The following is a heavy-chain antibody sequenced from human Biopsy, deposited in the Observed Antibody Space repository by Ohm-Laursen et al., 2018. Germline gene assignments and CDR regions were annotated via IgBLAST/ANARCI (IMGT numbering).Heavy chain of an antibody. J-gene: IGHJ4*02. CDR3: ARDGKYDSRGY. CDR2: IGGDNGDT. D-gene: IGHD3-22*01. Sequence: ASVKVSCKASGYTFISFGITWVRQAPGQGLEWVGYIGGDNGDTKYAQKFQGRVTMTTDTSTSTAYMELRGLRSDDTAFYYCARDGKYDSRGYWGPGTLVTVSS. V-gene: IGHV1-18*01. CDR1: GYTFISFG.